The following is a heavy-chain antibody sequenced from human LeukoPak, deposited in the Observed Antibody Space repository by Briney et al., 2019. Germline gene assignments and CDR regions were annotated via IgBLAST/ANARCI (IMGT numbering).Heavy chain of an antibody. D-gene: IGHD4-23*01. J-gene: IGHJ3*02. Sequence: ASVNVSCKASGYTFTSYDINWVRQATAQGLEWMGWMNPNSGNTGYAQKFQGRATITSNTSISTVYMELSSLRSDDTAVYYCARVRAHYGGDAFDIWGQGTMVTVSS. CDR3: ARVRAHYGGDAFDI. CDR1: GYTFTSYD. V-gene: IGHV1-8*03. CDR2: MNPNSGNT.